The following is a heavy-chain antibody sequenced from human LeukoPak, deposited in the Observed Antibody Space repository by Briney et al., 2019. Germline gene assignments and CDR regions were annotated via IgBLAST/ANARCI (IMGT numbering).Heavy chain of an antibody. V-gene: IGHV3-66*04. Sequence: GGSLRLSCAASGFTVSSNYMSWVRQAPGKGLEWVSVIYSGGSTYYADSVKGRFTISRDNSKNTLYLQMNSLRAEDTAVYYCAKLPMIVVVTYYFDYWGQGTLVTVSS. CDR2: IYSGGST. D-gene: IGHD3-22*01. CDR1: GFTVSSNY. CDR3: AKLPMIVVVTYYFDY. J-gene: IGHJ4*02.